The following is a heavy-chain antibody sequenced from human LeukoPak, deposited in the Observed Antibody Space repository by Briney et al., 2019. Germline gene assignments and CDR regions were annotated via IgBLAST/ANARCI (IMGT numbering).Heavy chain of an antibody. D-gene: IGHD4-23*01. J-gene: IGHJ4*02. V-gene: IGHV4-59*01. Sequence: SETLSLTCTVSGGSISSYYWSWIRQPPGKGLEWIGYIYYSGSTNYNPSLKSRVTISVDTSKNQFSLKLSSVTAADTAVYYCARGSVVRGCYFDYWGQGTLVTVSS. CDR3: ARGSVVRGCYFDY. CDR1: GGSISSYY. CDR2: IYYSGST.